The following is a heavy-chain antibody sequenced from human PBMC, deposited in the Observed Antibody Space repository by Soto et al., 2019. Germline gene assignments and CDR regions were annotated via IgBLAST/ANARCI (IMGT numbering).Heavy chain of an antibody. D-gene: IGHD4-17*01. V-gene: IGHV1-18*04. CDR3: AKRTSGTTWGESDY. Sequence: QVQVMQSGAEVKKPGDPVKVSGKTSGYIFSDYGITWVRQAPGKGLEWMGWISGYSGNANLAQKFQGRVTMTTDKSTRTAYMELRRLRSDDTAVYYCAKRTSGTTWGESDYWGQGTLVTVSS. CDR2: ISGYSGNA. J-gene: IGHJ4*02. CDR1: GYIFSDYG.